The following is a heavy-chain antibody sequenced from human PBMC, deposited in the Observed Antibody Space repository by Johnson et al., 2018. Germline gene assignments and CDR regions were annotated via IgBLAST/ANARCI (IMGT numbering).Heavy chain of an antibody. CDR3: ARDPTESYYYYYMDV. CDR2: VSYDGTPK. Sequence: QVQLVQSGGGLIQPGGSLRLSCAASGFPFSTFAMHWVRQAPGKGLEWVAVVSYDGTPKSYADSVKDRFTISSDTSKKTLTLRMNSRRVEDTALYYCARDPTESYYYYYMDVWSKGTAVTVSS. CDR1: GFPFSTFA. J-gene: IGHJ6*03. V-gene: IGHV3-30-3*01.